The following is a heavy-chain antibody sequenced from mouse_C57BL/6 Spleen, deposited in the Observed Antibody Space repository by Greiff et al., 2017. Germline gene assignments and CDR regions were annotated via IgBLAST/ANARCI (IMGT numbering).Heavy chain of an antibody. CDR1: GYAFSSSW. Sequence: QVQLQQSGPELVKPGASVKISCKASGYAFSSSWMNWVKQRPGKGLEWIGRIYPGDGDTNYNGKFKGKATLTADKSSSTAYMHLSSLTSEDSAVYFCARRDGFDYWGQGTTLTVSS. V-gene: IGHV1-82*01. CDR3: ARRDGFDY. CDR2: IYPGDGDT. J-gene: IGHJ2*01. D-gene: IGHD3-3*01.